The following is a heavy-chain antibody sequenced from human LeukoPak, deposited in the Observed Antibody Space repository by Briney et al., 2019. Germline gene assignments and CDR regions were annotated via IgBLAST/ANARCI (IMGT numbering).Heavy chain of an antibody. V-gene: IGHV3-30-3*01. Sequence: GRSLRLSCAASGFTFSSYAMHWVRQAPGKGLEWVAVISYDGSNKYYADSVKGRFTISRDYSKNTLYLQMNSLRAEDTAVYYCAKDELYSSSWYTRSNSFDIWGQGTMVTVSS. D-gene: IGHD6-13*01. CDR3: AKDELYSSSWYTRSNSFDI. CDR2: ISYDGSNK. CDR1: GFTFSSYA. J-gene: IGHJ3*02.